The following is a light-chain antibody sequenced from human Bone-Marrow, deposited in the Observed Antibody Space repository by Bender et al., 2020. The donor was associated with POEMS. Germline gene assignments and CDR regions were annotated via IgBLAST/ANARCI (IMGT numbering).Light chain of an antibody. CDR1: NSDVGSYDL. J-gene: IGLJ2*01. CDR2: EVN. V-gene: IGLV2-14*02. CDR3: SSYAGSNVI. Sequence: QSALTQPASVSGSPGQSITISCTGTNSDVGSYDLVSWYQQFPGRAPKLLIFEVNKRPSGVSNRFSASKSGNTASLTVSGLQAEDEADYYCSSYAGSNVIFGGGTKLTVL.